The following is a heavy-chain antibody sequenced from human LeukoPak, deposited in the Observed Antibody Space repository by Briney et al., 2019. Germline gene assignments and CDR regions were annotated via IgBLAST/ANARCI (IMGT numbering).Heavy chain of an antibody. CDR3: AKGTGAGYLLSAFDF. D-gene: IGHD5-12*01. CDR1: GFTFDDYA. V-gene: IGHV3-9*03. J-gene: IGHJ3*01. Sequence: PGGSLRLSCAASGFTFDDYAMHWVRQAPGKGLEWVSGINWNSVTIGYGDSVKGRFTISRDNAKNSLYLQMNSLRTEDMAFYYCAKGTGAGYLLSAFDFWGQGTMVTVSS. CDR2: INWNSVTI.